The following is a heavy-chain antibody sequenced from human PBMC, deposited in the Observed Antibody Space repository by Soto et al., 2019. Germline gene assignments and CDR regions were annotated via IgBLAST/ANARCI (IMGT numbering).Heavy chain of an antibody. CDR1: GGPISSYY. J-gene: IGHJ4*02. Sequence: SETLSLTCTVSGGPISSYYWSWIRQPPGKGLEWIGYIYHSGSTNYNPSLKSRVTISVDTSKNQFSLKLSSVTAADTAVYYCARRYYDILTGYYRFDYWGQGTLVTVSS. V-gene: IGHV4-59*08. CDR3: ARRYYDILTGYYRFDY. CDR2: IYHSGST. D-gene: IGHD3-9*01.